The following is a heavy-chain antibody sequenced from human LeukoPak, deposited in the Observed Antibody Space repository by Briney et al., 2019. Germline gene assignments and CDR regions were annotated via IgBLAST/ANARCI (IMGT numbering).Heavy chain of an antibody. CDR3: ARGAAGTVDPVELGY. Sequence: SETLSLTCTVSGGSISSYYWSWIRQPPGKGLEWIGYIYYSGSTNYNPSLKSRVTMSVDTSKNQFSLKLSSVTAADTAVYYCARGAAGTVDPVELGYWGQGTLVTVSS. J-gene: IGHJ4*02. D-gene: IGHD6-19*01. CDR1: GGSISSYY. CDR2: IYYSGST. V-gene: IGHV4-59*01.